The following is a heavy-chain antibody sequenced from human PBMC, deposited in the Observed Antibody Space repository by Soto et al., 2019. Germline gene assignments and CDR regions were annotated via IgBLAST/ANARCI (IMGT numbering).Heavy chain of an antibody. CDR3: ARAGGSLLKYYFDS. D-gene: IGHD3-22*01. Sequence: PGGSLRLSCAASVFTFSFFSMNWVRQAPGKGLEWVSAISSSSASIYYADSLKGRFTVSRDNARNSLYLQIHSLRAEDTAVYYCARAGGSLLKYYFDSWGQGTLVTVSS. V-gene: IGHV3-21*01. J-gene: IGHJ4*02. CDR1: VFTFSFFS. CDR2: ISSSSASI.